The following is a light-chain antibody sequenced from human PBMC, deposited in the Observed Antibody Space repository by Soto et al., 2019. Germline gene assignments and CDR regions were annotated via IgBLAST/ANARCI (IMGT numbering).Light chain of an antibody. CDR3: QQYNNWPRILT. Sequence: EIVMTQSPATLSVSPGERVTLSCRASQSVSSNLAWYQQKPGQAPRLLIYGASTRATGIPARFSGSGSGTEFTLTISSLQSEDFAIYYCQQYNNWPRILTFGGGTKVDI. CDR2: GAS. CDR1: QSVSSN. J-gene: IGKJ4*01. V-gene: IGKV3-15*01.